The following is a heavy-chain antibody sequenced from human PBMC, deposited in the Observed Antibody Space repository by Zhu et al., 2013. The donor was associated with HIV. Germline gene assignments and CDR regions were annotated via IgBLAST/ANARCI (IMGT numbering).Heavy chain of an antibody. CDR1: GYTFTNYG. Sequence: QVQLVQSGAEVKKPGASVKVSCKASGYTFTNYGINWVRQATGHGLEWMGWVDPIIGNAGYAQKFQGRVTMTTDTSTSTAYMELRSLRSDDTAIYYCARGGDGYAISDAFDIWGQGTMVTVSS. CDR2: VDPIIGNA. J-gene: IGHJ3*02. V-gene: IGHV1-8*02. CDR3: ARGGDGYAISDAFDI. D-gene: IGHD5-12*01.